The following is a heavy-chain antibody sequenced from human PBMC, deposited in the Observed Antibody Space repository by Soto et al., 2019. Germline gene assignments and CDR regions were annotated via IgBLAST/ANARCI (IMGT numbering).Heavy chain of an antibody. CDR1: GFTFNNYV. Sequence: HPGGSLRLSCVASGFTFNNYVMTWVRQAPGKGLEWVSTIDRGAGSTFYADSVKGRFTISRDNSKNTLYLQMNSLRAEDTAVYSCAKDGAESGIHYYGMDVWGQGTTVTVSS. D-gene: IGHD5-12*01. CDR2: IDRGAGST. V-gene: IGHV3-23*01. CDR3: AKDGAESGIHYYGMDV. J-gene: IGHJ6*02.